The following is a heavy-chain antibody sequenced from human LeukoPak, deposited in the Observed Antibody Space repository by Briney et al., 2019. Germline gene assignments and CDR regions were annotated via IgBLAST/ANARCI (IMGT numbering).Heavy chain of an antibody. V-gene: IGHV4-30-4*01. CDR1: GGSISSGDYY. J-gene: IGHJ4*02. Sequence: PSQTLSLTCTVSGGSISSGDYYWRWIRQSPGKGLEWIGYIYYSGSTHYNPSLKSRVSISIDTSKHHLSLSLTSVTAADTAVYYCSRENGACSPFGYWGQGTLVSVPS. D-gene: IGHD2-15*01. CDR3: SRENGACSPFGY. CDR2: IYYSGST.